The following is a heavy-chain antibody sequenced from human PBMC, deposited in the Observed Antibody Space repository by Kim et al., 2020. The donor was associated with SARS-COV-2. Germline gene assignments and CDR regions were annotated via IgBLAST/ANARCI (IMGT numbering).Heavy chain of an antibody. J-gene: IGHJ4*02. V-gene: IGHV3-21*01. Sequence: GGSLRLSCAASGFTFSSYSMNWVRQAPGKGLEWVSSISSSSSYIYYADSVKGRFTISRDNAKNSLYLQMNSLRAEDTAVYYCARVPRAAAGTQRPPYYFDYWGQGTLVTVSS. CDR3: ARVPRAAAGTQRPPYYFDY. D-gene: IGHD6-13*01. CDR2: ISSSSSYI. CDR1: GFTFSSYS.